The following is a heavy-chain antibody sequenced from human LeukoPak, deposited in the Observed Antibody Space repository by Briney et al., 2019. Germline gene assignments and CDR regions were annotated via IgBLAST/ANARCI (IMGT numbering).Heavy chain of an antibody. CDR2: ISSSGSTI. D-gene: IGHD3-10*01. CDR1: GFTFSSYE. J-gene: IGHJ6*03. CDR3: AREKTFLMVRAVRSYYMDV. V-gene: IGHV3-48*03. Sequence: SGGSLRLSCAASGFTFSSYEMNWVRQPPGKGLEWVSYISSSGSTIYYADSVKGRFTISRDNAKNSLYLQMSSLRAEDTAVYYCAREKTFLMVRAVRSYYMDVWGKGTTVTVSS.